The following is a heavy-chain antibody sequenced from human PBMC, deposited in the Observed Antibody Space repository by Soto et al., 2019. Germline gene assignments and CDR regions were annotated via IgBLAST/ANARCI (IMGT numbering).Heavy chain of an antibody. CDR2: LYYSGST. J-gene: IGHJ6*03. Sequence: QLQVQESGPGLVKPSETLSLTCTVSGGSIISSNYYWGWIRQPPGKGLEWIGSLYYSGSTYYNPSLKGRVPPPVDTSKTQFPRKLGSVPAADPAVYYCARTYVTDMFVVPAAKDYMDVWGKGTTVTVSS. CDR1: GGSIISSNYY. V-gene: IGHV4-39*01. CDR3: ARTYVTDMFVVPAAKDYMDV. D-gene: IGHD2-2*01.